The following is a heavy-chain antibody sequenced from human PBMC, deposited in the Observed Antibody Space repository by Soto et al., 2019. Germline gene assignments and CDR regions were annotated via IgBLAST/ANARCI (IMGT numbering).Heavy chain of an antibody. CDR3: ARAERRCVAAAGLGDY. CDR1: GFTVSSNY. CDR2: IYTGGST. Sequence: EVQLVESGGGLIQPGGSLRLSCAASGFTVSSNYMSWVRQAPGKGLEWVSVIYTGGSTYYADSVKGRFTISRDNSKNTLYLQMNSLRAEDTAVYYCARAERRCVAAAGLGDYWGQGTLVTVSS. V-gene: IGHV3-53*01. D-gene: IGHD6-13*01. J-gene: IGHJ4*02.